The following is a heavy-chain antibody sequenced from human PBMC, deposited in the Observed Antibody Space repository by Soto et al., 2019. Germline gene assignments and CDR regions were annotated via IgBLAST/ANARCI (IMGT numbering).Heavy chain of an antibody. V-gene: IGHV1-8*01. J-gene: IGHJ4*02. CDR2: MNPDSGNT. CDR1: GYTFTSYD. Sequence: QVQLVQSGAEVRTPGASVKVSCKASGYTFTSYDINWVRQATGQGPEWMGWMNPDSGNTGYVQKFQGRVTMTRNTAISPAYMELRSLRSEDTAVYYCARSVGGSNVNFDYWGQGTLVTVSS. CDR3: ARSVGGSNVNFDY. D-gene: IGHD3-10*01.